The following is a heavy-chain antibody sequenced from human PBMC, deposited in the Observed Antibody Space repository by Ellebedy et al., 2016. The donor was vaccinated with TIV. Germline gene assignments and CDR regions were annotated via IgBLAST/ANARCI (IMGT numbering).Heavy chain of an antibody. CDR2: VTWNSDRK. V-gene: IGHV3-9*01. J-gene: IGHJ4*02. CDR1: GFTFDDYA. CDR3: AKGRRMVYSTGGLDY. D-gene: IGHD2-8*01. Sequence: GGSLRLSCEASGFTFDDYAMHWVRQAPGKGLEWVSGVTWNSDRKAYADSVKGRFTISRDNSKNTLYLQMNSLRAEDTAVYYCAKGRRMVYSTGGLDYWGQGTLVTVSS.